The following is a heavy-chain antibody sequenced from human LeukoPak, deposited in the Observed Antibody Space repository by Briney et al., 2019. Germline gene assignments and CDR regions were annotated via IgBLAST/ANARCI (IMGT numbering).Heavy chain of an antibody. CDR1: GFTFSSYS. V-gene: IGHV3-21*01. CDR3: ARDNNWNSGYFDY. CDR2: ISSSSSYI. D-gene: IGHD1-1*01. Sequence: RGSLRLSCAASGFTFSSYSMNWVRQAPGKGLEWVSSISSSSSYIYYADPVKGRFTLSRDNAKNSLYLQMNSLRAEDTAVYYCARDNNWNSGYFDYWGQGTVVTVSS. J-gene: IGHJ4*02.